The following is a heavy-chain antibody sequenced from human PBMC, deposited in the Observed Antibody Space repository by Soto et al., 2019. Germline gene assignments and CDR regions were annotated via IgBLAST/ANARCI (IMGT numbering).Heavy chain of an antibody. CDR2: LYYGGTT. V-gene: IGHV4-39*02. CDR3: ARPSSSTVTTGATFDI. J-gene: IGHJ3*02. D-gene: IGHD4-17*01. Sequence: SETLSLTCSVSGGSINISSYYWGWIRQPPGKGLEWIGSLYYGGTTYYNPSLKSRITISVDTSKNHFSLKVNSVTAADTAVYYCARPSSSTVTTGATFDIWGQGTMVTVSS. CDR1: GGSINISSYY.